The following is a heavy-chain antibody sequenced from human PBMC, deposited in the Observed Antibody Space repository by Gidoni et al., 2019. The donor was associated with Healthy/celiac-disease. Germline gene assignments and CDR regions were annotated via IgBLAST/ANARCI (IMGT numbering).Heavy chain of an antibody. V-gene: IGHV3-23*01. J-gene: IGHJ4*02. Sequence: EVQLLESGGGWVPPGGSLRLPGAASGFPFRSYALGWVRPAPGKGLEWVSAISGSGVRTYYADSVKGRFTISRDNSKNTLYLQMNSLRAEDTAVYYCAKPLEMATILSYFDYWGQGTLVTVS. D-gene: IGHD5-12*01. CDR1: GFPFRSYA. CDR3: AKPLEMATILSYFDY. CDR2: ISGSGVRT.